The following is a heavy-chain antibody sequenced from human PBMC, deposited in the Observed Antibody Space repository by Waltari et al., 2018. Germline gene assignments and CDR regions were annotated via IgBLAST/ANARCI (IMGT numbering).Heavy chain of an antibody. V-gene: IGHV4-59*01. J-gene: IGHJ4*02. CDR2: IYYSGST. Sequence: QVQLQESGPGLVKPSETLSLTCTVSGGSISSYYWSWIRQPPGKGLEWIGYIYYSGSTNYNPSLKSRVTISVDTSKNQFSLKLSSVTAAYTAVYYCARVAPRYSLGNNYYFDYWGQGTLVTVSS. D-gene: IGHD2-15*01. CDR3: ARVAPRYSLGNNYYFDY. CDR1: GGSISSYY.